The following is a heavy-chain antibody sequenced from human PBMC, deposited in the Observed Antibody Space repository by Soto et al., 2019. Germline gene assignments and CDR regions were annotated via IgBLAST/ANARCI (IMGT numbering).Heavy chain of an antibody. CDR1: GITFSSHA. Sequence: EVQLVEYGGDLVQPGGSLRLSCAASGITFSSHAMNWVRQAPGKGLEWVASIRATSATYYADSVKGRFIISRDNAKDSLFPQMNSLRAEDTAVYYCLDAYYNWGQGTLVTVSS. CDR2: IRATSAT. CDR3: LDAYYN. D-gene: IGHD3-22*01. V-gene: IGHV3-48*01. J-gene: IGHJ4*02.